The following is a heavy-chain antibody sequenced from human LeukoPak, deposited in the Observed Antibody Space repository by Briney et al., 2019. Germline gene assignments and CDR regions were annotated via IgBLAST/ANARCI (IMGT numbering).Heavy chain of an antibody. J-gene: IGHJ4*02. CDR1: GYTFTSYG. Sequence: ASVKVSCKASGYTFTSYGISWVRQAPGQGLEWIGWISAYNGNTNYAQKLQGRVTMTTDTSTSTAYMELRSLRSDDTAVYYCARGKVKTGTTADYFDYWGQGTLVTVSS. V-gene: IGHV1-18*01. CDR2: ISAYNGNT. D-gene: IGHD1-7*01. CDR3: ARGKVKTGTTADYFDY.